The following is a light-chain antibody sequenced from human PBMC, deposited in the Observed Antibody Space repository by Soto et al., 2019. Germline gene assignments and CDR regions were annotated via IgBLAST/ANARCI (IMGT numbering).Light chain of an antibody. CDR2: GAS. Sequence: EIVMTQSPATLSVSHGERATLSCRASQSVSSNVAWYQQIPGQTPRLLIYGASTRATTIPVRFSGSGSGTEFTLTISSLQPDDFATYYCQQLNSYPLTFGGGTKVDVK. V-gene: IGKV3-15*01. CDR3: QQLNSYPLT. J-gene: IGKJ4*01. CDR1: QSVSSN.